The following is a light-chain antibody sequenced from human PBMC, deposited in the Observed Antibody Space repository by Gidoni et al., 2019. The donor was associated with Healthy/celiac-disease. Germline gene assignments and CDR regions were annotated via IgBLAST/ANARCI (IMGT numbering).Light chain of an antibody. Sequence: IVITQSPLSLPVTPGEPASISCRSSQSLLHSNGYNYLDWYLQKPGQSPQLLIYLGSNRASGVPDRCSGSGSGTDFTLKISRVEAEDVGVYYCMQALQTWTFGQGTKVEIK. CDR1: QSLLHSNGYNY. CDR2: LGS. J-gene: IGKJ1*01. V-gene: IGKV2-28*01. CDR3: MQALQTWT.